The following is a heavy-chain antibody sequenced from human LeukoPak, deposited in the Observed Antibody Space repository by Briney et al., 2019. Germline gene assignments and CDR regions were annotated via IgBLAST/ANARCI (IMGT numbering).Heavy chain of an antibody. CDR3: ARANTAMVTADY. CDR1: GGSISSSSYY. V-gene: IGHV4-39*07. D-gene: IGHD5-18*01. J-gene: IGHJ4*02. Sequence: SETLSLTCTVSGGSISSSSYYWGWIRQPPGKGLEWIGSIYTSGSTNYNPSLKSRVTMSVDTSKNQFSLKLSSVTAADTAVYYCARANTAMVTADYWGQGTLVTVSS. CDR2: IYTSGST.